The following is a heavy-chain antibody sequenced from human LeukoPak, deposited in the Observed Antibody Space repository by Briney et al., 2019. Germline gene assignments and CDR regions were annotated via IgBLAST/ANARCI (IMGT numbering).Heavy chain of an antibody. CDR2: ISYDGSNK. Sequence: GRSLRLSCAASGFTFSSYAMHWVRQAPGKGLEWVAVISYDGSNKYYADSVKGRFTISRDNSKSTLYLQMNSLRAEDTAVYYCARGKPNPIDYWGQGTLVTVSS. D-gene: IGHD1-14*01. CDR3: ARGKPNPIDY. J-gene: IGHJ4*02. V-gene: IGHV3-30*04. CDR1: GFTFSSYA.